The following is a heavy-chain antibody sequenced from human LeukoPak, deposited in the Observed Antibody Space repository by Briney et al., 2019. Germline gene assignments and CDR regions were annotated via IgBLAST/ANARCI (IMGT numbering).Heavy chain of an antibody. CDR2: INPNSGGT. CDR1: GYTFTCYY. CDR3: AREGEGGDSLDY. J-gene: IGHJ4*02. Sequence: ASVKVSCKASGYTFTCYYMHWVRQAPGQGREWMGWINPNSGGTNYAQKFQGRVTMTRDMSTSTVYMELSSLRSEDTAVYYCAREGEGGDSLDYWGQGTLVTVSS. V-gene: IGHV1-2*02. D-gene: IGHD3-16*01.